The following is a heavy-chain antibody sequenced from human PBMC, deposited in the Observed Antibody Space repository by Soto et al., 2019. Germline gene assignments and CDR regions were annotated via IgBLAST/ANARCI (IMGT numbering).Heavy chain of an antibody. Sequence: GASVKVSCKASGGTFSSYAISWVRQAPGQGLEWMGGIIPKFGTTNYAQKFQDRVTITADESTSTSYMDLSSLRSDDTAVYYCARDLGGCSAGSCRYNWFDPWGQGTLVTVSS. CDR2: IIPKFGTT. V-gene: IGHV1-69*13. CDR3: ARDLGGCSAGSCRYNWFDP. D-gene: IGHD2-15*01. J-gene: IGHJ5*02. CDR1: GGTFSSYA.